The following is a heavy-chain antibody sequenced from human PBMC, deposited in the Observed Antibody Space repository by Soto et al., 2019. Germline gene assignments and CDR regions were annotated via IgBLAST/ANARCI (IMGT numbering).Heavy chain of an antibody. CDR1: GFTFSSYA. D-gene: IGHD6-19*01. V-gene: IGHV3-23*01. Sequence: EVQLLESGGGLVQPGGSLTLSCAASGFTFSSYAMSWVRQAPAQGLQWVSGISGSGGSTYYADSVKGRFTIFRDSSKNTLYLQMDSLRVEDTAVYYCAKKTDSSSPWGALDIWGQGTMVSV. CDR2: ISGSGGST. CDR3: AKKTDSSSPWGALDI. J-gene: IGHJ3*02.